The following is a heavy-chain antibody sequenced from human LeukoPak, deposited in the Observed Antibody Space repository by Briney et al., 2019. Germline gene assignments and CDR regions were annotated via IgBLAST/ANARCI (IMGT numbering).Heavy chain of an antibody. CDR2: VYHTGIT. CDR1: GDSITRNNFY. V-gene: IGHV4-39*01. J-gene: IGHJ4*02. CDR3: ARHGILTDHSVRY. D-gene: IGHD3-9*01. Sequence: SETLSLTCSVSGDSITRNNFYWGWFRQPRGKGLEWIGTVYHTGITHYNPSLSSRISMSVDTAKNHYSLRLNSVTANDTAVYYCARHGILTDHSVRYWGQGILVTVSS.